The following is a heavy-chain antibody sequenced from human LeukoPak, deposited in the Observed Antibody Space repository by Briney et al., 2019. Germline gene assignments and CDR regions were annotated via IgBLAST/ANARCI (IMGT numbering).Heavy chain of an antibody. Sequence: SLRLSCAASGFTFDDYAMHWVRQAPGKGLEWVSGISWNSGSIGYADSVKGRFTISRDNAKNSLYLQMNSLRAEDTALYYCAKTSGYSSSSSHQFDYWGQGTLVTVSS. J-gene: IGHJ4*02. V-gene: IGHV3-9*01. D-gene: IGHD6-6*01. CDR2: ISWNSGSI. CDR1: GFTFDDYA. CDR3: AKTSGYSSSSSHQFDY.